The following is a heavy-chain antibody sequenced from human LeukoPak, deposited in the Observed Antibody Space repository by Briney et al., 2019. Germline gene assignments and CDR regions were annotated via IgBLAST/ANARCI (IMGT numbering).Heavy chain of an antibody. CDR1: GFTFSSYS. CDR3: ARGGRYSYGATYGMDV. J-gene: IGHJ6*02. D-gene: IGHD5-18*01. CDR2: ISSSSSTI. V-gene: IGHV3-48*02. Sequence: GGSLRLSCAASGFTFSSYSMNWVRQAPGKGLEWVSYISSSSSTIYYADSVKGRFTISRDNAKNSLCLQMNSLRDEDTAVYYCARGGRYSYGATYGMDVWGQGTTVTVSS.